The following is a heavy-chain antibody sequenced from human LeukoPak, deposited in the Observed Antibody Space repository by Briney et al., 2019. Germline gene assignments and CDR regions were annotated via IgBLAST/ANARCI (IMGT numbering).Heavy chain of an antibody. CDR1: GFTFGDYA. J-gene: IGHJ4*02. CDR2: IRSKAYGGTT. D-gene: IGHD5-24*01. CDR3: TRALRWRQNTFDY. V-gene: IGHV3-49*03. Sequence: GGSLRLSCTASGFTFGDYAMSWFRQAPGKGLEWVGFIRSKAYGGTTEYAASVKGRFTISRDDSKSIAYLQMNSLKTEDTAVYYCTRALRWRQNTFDYWGQGTLVTVSS.